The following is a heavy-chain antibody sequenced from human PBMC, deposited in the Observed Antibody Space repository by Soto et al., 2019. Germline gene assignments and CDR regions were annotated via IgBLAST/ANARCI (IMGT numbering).Heavy chain of an antibody. CDR3: VKVDWYSVDC. CDR2: IGAKGDAT. J-gene: IGHJ4*02. V-gene: IGHV3-64D*06. Sequence: PGGSMRLSCSASGFTFQNYVIQWVRQAQGKGLEYVSAIGAKGDATYADSVKGRFSISRDNSKNSLCLQMTNVTFEDTATYFCVKVDWYSVDCWGQGALVTVSS. CDR1: GFTFQNYV. D-gene: IGHD2-21*02.